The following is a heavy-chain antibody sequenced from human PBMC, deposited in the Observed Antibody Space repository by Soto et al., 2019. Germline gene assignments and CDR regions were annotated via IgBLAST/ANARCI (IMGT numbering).Heavy chain of an antibody. CDR2: ISPDGRTT. D-gene: IGHD3-10*01. V-gene: IGHV3-74*01. Sequence: PWCSPRLFCAASGFSFCNYGMHWVRQAPGKGLVWVSRISPDGRTTTYADSVKGRFTISRDNAKSTLYLQMNSLTVEDGAVYYCADSWLPTSYWGPGTLVTVYS. CDR3: ADSWLPTSY. J-gene: IGHJ4*02. CDR1: GFSFCNYG.